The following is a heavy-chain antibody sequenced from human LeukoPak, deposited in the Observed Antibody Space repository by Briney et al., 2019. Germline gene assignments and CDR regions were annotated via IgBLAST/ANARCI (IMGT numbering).Heavy chain of an antibody. Sequence: ASVKVSCKASGYTFTSYGISWVRQAPGQGLEWMGWISAYNGNTNYAQKLQGRVTMTTDTSTSTAYMELRSLRSDDTAVYYCAGDLWEARTVGMTQFDPWGQGTLVTVSS. J-gene: IGHJ5*02. CDR3: AGDLWEARTVGMTQFDP. CDR2: ISAYNGNT. V-gene: IGHV1-18*01. D-gene: IGHD1-26*01. CDR1: GYTFTSYG.